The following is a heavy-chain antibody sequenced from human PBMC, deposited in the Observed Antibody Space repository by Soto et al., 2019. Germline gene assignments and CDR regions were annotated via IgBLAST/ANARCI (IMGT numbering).Heavy chain of an antibody. CDR1: GYTFTSYD. V-gene: IGHV1-8*01. CDR3: ARGLTESTIFGVATWISNWYFDL. CDR2: MNPNSGNT. D-gene: IGHD3-3*01. J-gene: IGHJ2*01. Sequence: QVQLVQSGAEVKKPGASVKVSCKASGYTFTSYDINWVRQATGQGLEWMGWMNPNSGNTGYAQKFQGRVTMTRNTSISTAYMELSSLRSEDTAVYYCARGLTESTIFGVATWISNWYFDLWGRGTLVTVSS.